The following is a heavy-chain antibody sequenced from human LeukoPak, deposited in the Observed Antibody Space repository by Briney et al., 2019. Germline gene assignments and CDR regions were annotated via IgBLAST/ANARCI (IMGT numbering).Heavy chain of an antibody. Sequence: SETLSLTCAVYGGSFSGYYWSWIRRPPGKGLEWIGEINHSGSTNYNPSLKSRVTISVDTSKNQFSLKLSSVTAADTAVYYCARSYSSSWYHRDWFDPWGQGTLVTVSS. V-gene: IGHV4-34*01. CDR1: GGSFSGYY. J-gene: IGHJ5*02. CDR2: INHSGST. D-gene: IGHD6-13*01. CDR3: ARSYSSSWYHRDWFDP.